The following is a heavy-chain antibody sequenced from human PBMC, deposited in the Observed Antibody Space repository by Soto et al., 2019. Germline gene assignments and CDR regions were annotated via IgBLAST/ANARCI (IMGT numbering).Heavy chain of an antibody. D-gene: IGHD3-22*01. V-gene: IGHV3-48*03. CDR3: ARDQYYDSSGYYYEDPFDY. Sequence: SLRLSCAASGFTFSSYEMNWVRQAPGKGLEWVSYISSSGSTIYYADSVKGRFTISRDNAKNSLYLQMNSLRAEDTAVYYCARDQYYDSSGYYYEDPFDYWGQGTLVTVSS. CDR1: GFTFSSYE. CDR2: ISSSGSTI. J-gene: IGHJ4*02.